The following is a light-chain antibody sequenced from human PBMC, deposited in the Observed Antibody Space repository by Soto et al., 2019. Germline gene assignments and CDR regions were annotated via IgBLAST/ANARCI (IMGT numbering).Light chain of an antibody. Sequence: EIVLTQSPGTLSLSPGERGTLSCRASQSVSSNYLAWYQQKPGQAPRLLIYSAFSRATGIPDRFRGSGSGTDFTLTISRREPEDFAVYYCQYYGSSPWTFGQGTKVEIK. CDR1: QSVSSNY. J-gene: IGKJ1*01. V-gene: IGKV3-20*01. CDR3: QYYGSSPWT. CDR2: SAF.